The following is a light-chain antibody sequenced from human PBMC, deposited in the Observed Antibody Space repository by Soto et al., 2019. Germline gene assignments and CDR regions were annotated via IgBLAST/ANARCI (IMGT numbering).Light chain of an antibody. CDR3: QQWSNWPPTYT. CDR2: DAS. V-gene: IGKV3-11*01. Sequence: EIVLTQSPATLSLSPGERATLSCRASQSVSSYLAWYQKKPGQAPRLLIYDASNRTTGIPARFSGSGSGTDFPLTSSSLEPEDFAVYFCQQWSNWPPTYTFGQGTKMEIK. CDR1: QSVSSY. J-gene: IGKJ2*01.